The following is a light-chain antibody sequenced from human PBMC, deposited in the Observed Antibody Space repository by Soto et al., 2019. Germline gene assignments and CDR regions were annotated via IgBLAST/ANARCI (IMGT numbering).Light chain of an antibody. J-gene: IGLJ1*01. CDR1: TSNIGTSS. CDR2: TTN. CDR3: AAWDDSLNGHV. V-gene: IGLV1-44*01. Sequence: QSVLTQPHSASGTPGQRVTISCSGATSNIGTSSVHWFQQLPGPAPKLLIFTTNQRPSGVPERLSGSKSGTSASLAISGIQSEDEADYYCAAWDDSLNGHVFGTGTKLTVL.